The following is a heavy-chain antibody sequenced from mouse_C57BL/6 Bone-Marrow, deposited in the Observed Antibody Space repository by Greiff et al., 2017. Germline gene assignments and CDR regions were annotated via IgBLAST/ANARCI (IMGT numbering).Heavy chain of an antibody. Sequence: QVHVKQSGAELVRPGASVKVSCKASGYAFTNYLIDWVKQRPGQGLEWIGVINPGSGGTNYNEKFKGKATLTADKSSSTAYMQLSSLTSEDSAVYFCASKEYGYFDVWGTGTTVTVAS. CDR3: ASKEYGYFDV. J-gene: IGHJ1*03. CDR1: GYAFTNYL. V-gene: IGHV1-54*01. CDR2: INPGSGGT.